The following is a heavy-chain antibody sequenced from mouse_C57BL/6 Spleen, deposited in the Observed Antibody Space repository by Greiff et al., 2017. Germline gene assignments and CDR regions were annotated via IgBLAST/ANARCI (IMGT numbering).Heavy chain of an antibody. Sequence: QVQLQQPGAELVKPGASVKMSCTASGYTFTSYWITWVKQRPGQGLEWIGDIYPGSGSTNSNEKFKSKATLTVDTSSSTASMQLSSLTSEDSAVYYCARSGYSNYAFAYWGQGTLVTVSA. CDR3: ARSGYSNYAFAY. J-gene: IGHJ3*01. D-gene: IGHD2-5*01. V-gene: IGHV1-55*01. CDR2: IYPGSGST. CDR1: GYTFTSYW.